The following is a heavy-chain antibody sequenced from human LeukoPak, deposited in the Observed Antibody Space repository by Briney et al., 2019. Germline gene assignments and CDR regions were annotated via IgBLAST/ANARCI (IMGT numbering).Heavy chain of an antibody. CDR1: GGSISSSSYY. Sequence: SETLSLTCTVSGGSISSSSYYWGWIRQPPGKGLEWIGSIYSGGSTYYSPSLKSRVTISVDTSKNQFSLKLSSVTAADTAVYYCARDGSGSYYDAFDIWGQGTMVTVSS. D-gene: IGHD3-10*01. CDR2: IYSGGST. J-gene: IGHJ3*02. V-gene: IGHV4-39*07. CDR3: ARDGSGSYYDAFDI.